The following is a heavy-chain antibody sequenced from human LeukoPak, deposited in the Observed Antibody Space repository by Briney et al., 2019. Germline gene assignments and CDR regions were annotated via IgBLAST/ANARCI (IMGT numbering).Heavy chain of an antibody. CDR1: GYTFTGYY. Sequence: ASVKVSCKASGYTFTGYYMHWVRQAPGQGLEWMGWINPNSGGTNYAQKFQGRVTMTRDTSISTAYMEPSRLRSDDTAVYYCAREGSCSGGSCNDAFDIWGQGTMVTVSS. D-gene: IGHD2-15*01. CDR2: INPNSGGT. CDR3: AREGSCSGGSCNDAFDI. V-gene: IGHV1-2*02. J-gene: IGHJ3*02.